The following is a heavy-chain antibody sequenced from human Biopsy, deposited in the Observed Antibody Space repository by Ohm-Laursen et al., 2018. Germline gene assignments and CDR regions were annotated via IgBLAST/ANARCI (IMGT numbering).Heavy chain of an antibody. Sequence: TLSLTCTVSCDSISSYYWSWIRQPPGKGLEWIGYVYYTGSTDYNPSLQSRVTISVDTSKNHFSLRLRSVTPADTAIYCARDRGYYSDRTVPGYFDLWGRGTLVTVSS. J-gene: IGHJ2*01. CDR1: CDSISSYY. CDR3: ARDRGYYSDRTVPGYFDL. CDR2: VYYTGST. D-gene: IGHD3-22*01. V-gene: IGHV4-59*01.